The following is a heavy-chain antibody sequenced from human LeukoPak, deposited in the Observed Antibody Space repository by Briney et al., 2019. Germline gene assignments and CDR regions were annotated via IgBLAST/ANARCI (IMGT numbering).Heavy chain of an antibody. CDR3: ARRTYVDY. J-gene: IGHJ4*02. CDR2: ISTSGGST. Sequence: GGSLRLSCAASGFTFSNYDMIWVRQAPGKGLEWASYISTSGGSTNYADSVKGRFTISRDNAKNSLYLQMNSLRAEDTALYYCARRTYVDYWGQGTLVTVSS. V-gene: IGHV3-48*03. CDR1: GFTFSNYD. D-gene: IGHD3-16*01.